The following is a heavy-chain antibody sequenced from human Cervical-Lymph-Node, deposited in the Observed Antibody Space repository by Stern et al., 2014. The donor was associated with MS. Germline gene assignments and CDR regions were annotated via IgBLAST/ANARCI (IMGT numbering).Heavy chain of an antibody. D-gene: IGHD4-17*01. J-gene: IGHJ3*01. V-gene: IGHV4-59*02. CDR2: ISNSGST. CDR1: GASVSSYY. CDR3: ARSMTTVTTWAFDF. Sequence: QLQLQESGPGLVYPSETLSLTCTVSGASVSSYYWNWIRQAPGKGLEWLGFISNSGSTNYNPSLKSRVTISRDTSNNQFSLKLSSVTAADTAVYYCARSMTTVTTWAFDFWGQGTMVTVSS.